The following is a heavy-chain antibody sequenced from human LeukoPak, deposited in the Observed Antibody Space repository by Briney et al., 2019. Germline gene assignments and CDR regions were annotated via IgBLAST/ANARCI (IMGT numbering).Heavy chain of an antibody. V-gene: IGHV1-2*02. CDR1: GYTFIGYY. CDR3: ATTRVTTTRLDY. Sequence: ASVKVSCKASGYTFIGYYMHWVRQAPGQGLEWMGWINPNSGVTNYAQKFQGRVTMTRDTSISTAYMELTSLRSDDTAVYYCATTRVTTTRLDYWGQGPLVTVSS. J-gene: IGHJ4*02. D-gene: IGHD5-12*01. CDR2: INPNSGVT.